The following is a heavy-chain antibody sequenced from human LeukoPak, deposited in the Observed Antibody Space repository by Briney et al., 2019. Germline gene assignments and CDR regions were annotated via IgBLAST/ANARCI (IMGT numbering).Heavy chain of an antibody. V-gene: IGHV3-7*01. J-gene: IGHJ6*03. CDR3: ARARYSSGWYLNYMDV. Sequence: PGGSLRLSCAASGFTFSSYEMNWVRQAPGKGLELVANIKQDGSEKYYVDSVKGRFTISRDNAKNSLYLQMNSLRAEDTAVYYCARARYSSGWYLNYMDVWGKGTTVTVSS. D-gene: IGHD6-19*01. CDR1: GFTFSSYE. CDR2: IKQDGSEK.